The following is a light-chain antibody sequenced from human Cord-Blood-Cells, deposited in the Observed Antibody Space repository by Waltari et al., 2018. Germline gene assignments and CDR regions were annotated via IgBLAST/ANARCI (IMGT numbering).Light chain of an antibody. CDR1: QSISSH. CDR3: QQSYSTPLT. Sequence: DIQMTQSPSSLSASVGDRVTITCRASQSISSHLNWYQKKPGKAPKLLIYAASSLQSGVPSSLSCSGSGTDFTLTISSLRPEDFATYYGQQSYSTPLTFGGGTKVEIK. V-gene: IGKV1-39*01. J-gene: IGKJ4*01. CDR2: AAS.